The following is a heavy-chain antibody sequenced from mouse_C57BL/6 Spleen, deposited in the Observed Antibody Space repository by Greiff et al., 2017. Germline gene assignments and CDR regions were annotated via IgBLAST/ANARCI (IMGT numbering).Heavy chain of an antibody. Sequence: QVQLQQSGAELVKPGASVKLSCKASGYTFTSYWMQWVKQRPGQGLEWIGEIDPSDSYTNYNQKFKGKATLTVDTSSSTAYMQLSSLTSEDSAVYYCAYSNYFFAYWGQGTLVTVSA. CDR2: IDPSDSYT. D-gene: IGHD2-5*01. V-gene: IGHV1-50*01. J-gene: IGHJ3*01. CDR1: GYTFTSYW. CDR3: AYSNYFFAY.